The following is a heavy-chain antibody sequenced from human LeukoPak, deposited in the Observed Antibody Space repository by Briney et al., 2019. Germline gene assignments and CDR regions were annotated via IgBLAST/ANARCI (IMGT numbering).Heavy chain of an antibody. CDR3: VTYYYGSSAPKRNY. J-gene: IGHJ4*02. CDR2: ISHSGST. Sequence: PSETLSLTCTVSGGSISSSSYWWGWIRQPPGKGLEWIGEISHSGSTTYNPSLRSRVTISGDTSKKQFSLKLSSVTAADTAVYYCVTYYYGSSAPKRNYWGQGILVTVSS. D-gene: IGHD3-22*01. CDR1: GGSISSSSYW. V-gene: IGHV4-39*07.